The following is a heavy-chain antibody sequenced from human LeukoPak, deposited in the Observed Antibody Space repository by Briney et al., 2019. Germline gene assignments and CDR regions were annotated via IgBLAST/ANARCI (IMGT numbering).Heavy chain of an antibody. CDR3: ATVTRRDIVVVVAAPVPY. D-gene: IGHD2-15*01. CDR1: GFTFSSYS. Sequence: KPGGSLRLSCAASGFTFSSYSMNWIRQPPGKGLEWIGSIYYSGSTYYNPSLKSRVTISVDTSKNQFSLKLSSVTAADTAVYYCATVTRRDIVVVVAAPVPYWGQGTLVTVSS. CDR2: IYYSGST. J-gene: IGHJ4*02. V-gene: IGHV4-39*07.